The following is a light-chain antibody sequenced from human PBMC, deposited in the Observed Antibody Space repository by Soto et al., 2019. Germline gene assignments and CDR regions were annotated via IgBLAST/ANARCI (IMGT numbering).Light chain of an antibody. J-gene: IGKJ1*01. CDR3: QQYSNWPRT. Sequence: EIVLTQSPATLSVSPGERATLSCRASQRVSDYLAWYQQTPGQPPRLLIYTASTRATGIPDRFSGSGSGTEFTLTISSLQPEDFAVYYCQQYSNWPRTFGQGTRVEIK. CDR2: TAS. V-gene: IGKV3-15*01. CDR1: QRVSDY.